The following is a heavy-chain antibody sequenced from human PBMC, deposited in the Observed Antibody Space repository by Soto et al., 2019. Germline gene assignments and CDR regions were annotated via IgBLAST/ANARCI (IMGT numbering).Heavy chain of an antibody. Sequence: QVQLVQSGAEVKKSESSVKVSCKAPGGTFSTYAISWVRQAPEQGLEWMGGIIPMFGTANYAQRFQDRVTITADESTNTVYMELSSLRSEDTAVYFCASGIQLWLRRINNGYSGWGQGTLVTVSS. CDR2: IIPMFGTA. J-gene: IGHJ4*02. CDR1: GGTFSTYA. D-gene: IGHD5-18*01. V-gene: IGHV1-69*12. CDR3: ASGIQLWLRRINNGYSG.